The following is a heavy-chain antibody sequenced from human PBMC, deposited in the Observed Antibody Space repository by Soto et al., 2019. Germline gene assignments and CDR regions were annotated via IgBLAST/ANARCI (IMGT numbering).Heavy chain of an antibody. V-gene: IGHV3-30-3*01. J-gene: IGHJ3*02. CDR2: ISYDGSNK. D-gene: IGHD3-22*01. CDR1: GFTFSSYA. CDR3: ARGVYYYDSSGYYAFDI. Sequence: QVQLVESGGGVVQPGRSLRLSCAASGFTFSSYAMHWVRQAPGKGLEWVAVISYDGSNKYYADSVKSRFTISRENSKYTLYLQMNSLRAEDTAVYYCARGVYYYDSSGYYAFDIWGQGTMVTVSS.